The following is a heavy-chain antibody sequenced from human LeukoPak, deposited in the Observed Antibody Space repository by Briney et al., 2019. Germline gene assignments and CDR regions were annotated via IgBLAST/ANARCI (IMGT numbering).Heavy chain of an antibody. Sequence: GGSLRLSCAASGFSFSTSAMHWVRQAPGKGLEGVAVMSYDGNYKHHADSVKGRFTISRDNSRNTLSLQMSSLRGEDTAVYFCASGSYHEHWGQGTLVTVS. J-gene: IGHJ4*02. D-gene: IGHD1-26*01. CDR1: GFSFSTSA. V-gene: IGHV3-30*15. CDR2: MSYDGNYK. CDR3: ASGSYHEH.